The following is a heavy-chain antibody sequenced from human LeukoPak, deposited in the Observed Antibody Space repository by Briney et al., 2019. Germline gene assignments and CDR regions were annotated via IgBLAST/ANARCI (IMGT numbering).Heavy chain of an antibody. Sequence: GGSLRLSCAASGFTFSTYAMNWVRQAPGKGLEWVSGISAGGVSTYYADSVRGRFTISRDNAKNTLYLQMNSLRAEDTAVYYCARSHRSSSSEGYYFDYWGQGSLVTVSS. CDR1: GFTFSTYA. J-gene: IGHJ4*02. CDR2: ISAGGVST. CDR3: ARSHRSSSSEGYYFDY. V-gene: IGHV3-23*01. D-gene: IGHD6-6*01.